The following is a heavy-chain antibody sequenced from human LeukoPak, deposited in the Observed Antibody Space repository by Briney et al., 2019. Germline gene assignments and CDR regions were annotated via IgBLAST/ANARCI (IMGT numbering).Heavy chain of an antibody. CDR3: ARDAGANTVPPERTWYFDY. V-gene: IGHV1-69*04. CDR1: GGTFSSYA. Sequence: SVKVSCKASGGTFSSYAISWVRQAPGQGLEWMGSIIPILGIANYAQKFQGRVTITADKSTSTAYMELSSLRSEDTAVYYCARDAGANTVPPERTWYFDYWGQGTLVTVSS. D-gene: IGHD1-1*01. CDR2: IIPILGIA. J-gene: IGHJ4*02.